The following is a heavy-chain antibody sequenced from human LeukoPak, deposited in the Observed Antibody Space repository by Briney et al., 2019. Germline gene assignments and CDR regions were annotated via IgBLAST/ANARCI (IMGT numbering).Heavy chain of an antibody. V-gene: IGHV3-53*01. CDR2: TYSDGHA. J-gene: IGHJ4*02. D-gene: IGHD3-3*01. CDR3: ARNRVIFGVVITYYFDY. CDR1: GFTASSAY. Sequence: PGGSLRLSCAASGFTASSAYMSWVREAPGKGLEWVSITYSDGHAYYADSVKGRFTISRDNSMNTLYLQMNGLRAEDTAVYYCARNRVIFGVVITYYFDYWGQGTLVTVSS.